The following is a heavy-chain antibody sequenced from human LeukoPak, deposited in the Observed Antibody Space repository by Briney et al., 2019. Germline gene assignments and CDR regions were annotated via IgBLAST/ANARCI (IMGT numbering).Heavy chain of an antibody. J-gene: IGHJ4*02. CDR2: IYHSGST. V-gene: IGHV4-38-2*02. CDR1: GYSISSGYY. CDR3: ARIGYSYDYFDY. D-gene: IGHD5-18*01. Sequence: SETLSLTCTVSGYSISSGYYWGWIRQPPGKGLEWIGSIYHSGSTYYNPSLKSRVTISVDTSKNQFSLKLSSVTAADTAVYYCARIGYSYDYFDYWGQGTLVTVSS.